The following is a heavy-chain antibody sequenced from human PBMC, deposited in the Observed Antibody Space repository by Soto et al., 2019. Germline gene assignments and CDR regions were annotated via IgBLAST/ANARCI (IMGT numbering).Heavy chain of an antibody. V-gene: IGHV4-4*07. CDR3: VRDVESPGMSGSLGAFDI. CDR1: GGSIRNYF. J-gene: IGHJ3*02. D-gene: IGHD1-20*01. CDR2: IYSSGNT. Sequence: QVQLQESGPGLVKPSETLSLIRTVSGGSIRNYFWTWIRQPAGKGLEWIGRIYSSGNTVYNASLKCRVTLSIEMSKNQFSLKLSSMTAADTAVYYCVRDVESPGMSGSLGAFDIWGQGTVVTVSS.